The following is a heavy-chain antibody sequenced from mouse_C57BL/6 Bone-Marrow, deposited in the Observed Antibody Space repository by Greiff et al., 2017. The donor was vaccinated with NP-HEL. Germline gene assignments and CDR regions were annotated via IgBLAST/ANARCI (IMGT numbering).Heavy chain of an antibody. CDR3: ARWNYYYAMDY. V-gene: IGHV1-4*01. Sequence: LQESGAELARPGASVKMSCKASGYTFTSYTMHWVKQRPGQGLEWIGYINPSSGYTKYNQKFKDKATLTADKSSSTAYMQLSSLTSEDSAVYYCARWNYYYAMDYWGQGTSVTVSS. J-gene: IGHJ4*01. CDR1: GYTFTSYT. CDR2: INPSSGYT.